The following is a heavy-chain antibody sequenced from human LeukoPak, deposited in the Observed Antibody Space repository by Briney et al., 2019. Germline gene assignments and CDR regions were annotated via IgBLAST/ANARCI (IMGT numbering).Heavy chain of an antibody. J-gene: IGHJ5*02. Sequence: PSETLSLTCTVSGGSISSYYWSWIRQPPGKGLEWIGYIYYSGSTNYNPSLKSRVTISVDTSKNQFSLKLSSVTAADTAVYYCARGEDWLDPWGQGTLVTVSS. V-gene: IGHV4-59*01. CDR2: IYYSGST. CDR1: GGSISSYY. CDR3: ARGEDWLDP.